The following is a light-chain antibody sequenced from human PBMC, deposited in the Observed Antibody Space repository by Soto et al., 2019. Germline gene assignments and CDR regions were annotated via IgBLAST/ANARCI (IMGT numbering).Light chain of an antibody. Sequence: QSVLTQPASVSESPGQSITISCTGTSRDVGAFNYVSWYQQHPDKAPKLLISEVNNRPSGVSHRFSGSKSGNTASLTISGLQPADEADYYCSSYTTSGTYVLFGGGTKLTVL. CDR2: EVN. J-gene: IGLJ3*02. CDR3: SSYTTSGTYVL. V-gene: IGLV2-14*01. CDR1: SRDVGAFNY.